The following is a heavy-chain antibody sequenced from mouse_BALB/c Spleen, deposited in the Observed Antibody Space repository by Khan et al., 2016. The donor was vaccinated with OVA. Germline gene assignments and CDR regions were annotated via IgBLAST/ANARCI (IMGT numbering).Heavy chain of an antibody. V-gene: IGHV1-7*01. CDR3: ARSGYGSLAY. J-gene: IGHJ3*01. CDR2: INPSSGYT. CDR1: GYMFTSYW. Sequence: QVRLQQSGAELAKPGASVKMSCKASGYMFTSYWMNWVKQRPGQGLEWIGYINPSSGYTEYNQKFKDKAALNADNSSSTAYMQLSSLTSEDSAVYYCARSGYGSLAYWGQGTLVTVSA. D-gene: IGHD1-1*01.